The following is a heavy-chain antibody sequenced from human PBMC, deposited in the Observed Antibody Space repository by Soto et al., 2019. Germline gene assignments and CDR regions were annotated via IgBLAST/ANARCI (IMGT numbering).Heavy chain of an antibody. CDR1: GGSFSGYY. CDR3: ARVRSSSWYVESVY. Sequence: QVQLQQWGAGLLKPSETLSLTCAVYGGSFSGYYWSWIRQPPGKGLEWIGEINHSGSTNYNPSLKSRVTISVDTSKNQFSLKLSSVTAADTAVYYCARVRSSSWYVESVYWGQGTLVTVSS. CDR2: INHSGST. V-gene: IGHV4-34*01. D-gene: IGHD6-13*01. J-gene: IGHJ4*02.